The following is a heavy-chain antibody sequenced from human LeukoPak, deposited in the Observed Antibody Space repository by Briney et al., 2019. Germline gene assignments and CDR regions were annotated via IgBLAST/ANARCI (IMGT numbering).Heavy chain of an antibody. CDR3: ARRKARITMVRGGPFDY. CDR1: GGSFSGYY. J-gene: IGHJ4*02. CDR2: INHSGST. Sequence: SETLSLTCAVYGGSFSGYYWSWIRQPPGKGLEWIEEINHSGSTNYNPSLKSRVTISVDTSKNQFSLKLSSVTAADTAVYYCARRKARITMVRGGPFDYWGQGTLVTVSS. D-gene: IGHD3-10*01. V-gene: IGHV4-34*01.